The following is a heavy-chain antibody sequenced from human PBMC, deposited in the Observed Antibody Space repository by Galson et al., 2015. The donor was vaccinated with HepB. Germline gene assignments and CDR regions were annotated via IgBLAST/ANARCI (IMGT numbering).Heavy chain of an antibody. D-gene: IGHD2-2*01. CDR3: ARRIGKPRYCSSTSCSPYYYYYGMDV. CDR2: ISSSSTI. V-gene: IGHV3-48*02. CDR1: GFTFSSYS. J-gene: IGHJ6*02. Sequence: SLRLSCAASGFTFSSYSMNWVRQAPGKGLEWVSYISSSSTIYYAASVKGRYTISRDNAKNSLYLQMSSLRDEDTAVYYCARRIGKPRYCSSTSCSPYYYYYGMDVWGQGTTVTVSS.